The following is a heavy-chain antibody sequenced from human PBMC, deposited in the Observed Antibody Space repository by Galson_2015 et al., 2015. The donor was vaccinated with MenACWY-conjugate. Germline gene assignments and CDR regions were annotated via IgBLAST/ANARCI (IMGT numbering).Heavy chain of an antibody. J-gene: IGHJ4*02. Sequence: RLSCAASGFTFMNYGMRWVRQAPGKGLEWVANINHLGSDKNYVDSVKGRFTISRDNAKNSLFLHMDSLRAEDTAVYYCAKYFGTSFDYWGQGSLVTVSS. V-gene: IGHV3-7*05. CDR3: AKYFGTSFDY. D-gene: IGHD2/OR15-2a*01. CDR1: GFTFMNYG. CDR2: INHLGSDK.